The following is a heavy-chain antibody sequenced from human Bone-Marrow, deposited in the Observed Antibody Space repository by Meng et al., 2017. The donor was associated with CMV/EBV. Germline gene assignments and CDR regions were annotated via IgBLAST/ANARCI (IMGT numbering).Heavy chain of an antibody. V-gene: IGHV3-7*01. J-gene: IGHJ1*01. CDR1: GFTFSSYW. D-gene: IGHD3-10*01. CDR2: IKQDGSEK. CDR3: ARSLLWFGESQYFQH. Sequence: SGFTFSSYWVSGVRQAPGKGLEWVANIKQDGSEKYYVDSVKGRFTISRDNAKNSLYLQMNSLRAEDTAVYYCARSLLWFGESQYFQHWGQGTLVTVSS.